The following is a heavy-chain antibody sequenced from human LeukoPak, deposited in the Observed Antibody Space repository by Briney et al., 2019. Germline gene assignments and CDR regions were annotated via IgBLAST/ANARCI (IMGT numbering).Heavy chain of an antibody. D-gene: IGHD3-22*01. J-gene: IGHJ4*02. CDR3: AGLVGRYSSGLYYYYFDY. V-gene: IGHV4-4*02. Sequence: SETLSLTCTVSGDSINSLDLWSWVSQPPGKGLEWIGEMYLSGTTHSNPSVKSRVTISIDKSKNQFFLNLSSVTAADTAVYYCAGLVGRYSSGLYYYYFDYWGQGTLVTVSS. CDR2: MYLSGTT. CDR1: GDSINSLDL.